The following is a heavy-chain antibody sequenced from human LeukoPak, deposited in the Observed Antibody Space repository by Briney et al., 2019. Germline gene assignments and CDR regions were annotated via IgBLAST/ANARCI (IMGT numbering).Heavy chain of an antibody. CDR2: IYYSGRT. CDR1: GGSINSYF. Sequence: SETLSLTCTVTGGSINSYFWGWIRQPPGKRLEWIGYIYYSGRTNYNPSLKRRVTMSEDASTNQLSLKLSSVTAADTAVYYCARGTTKGYYYDTSGYYVKWGQGALVTVSS. CDR3: ARGTTKGYYYDTSGYYVK. V-gene: IGHV4-59*01. J-gene: IGHJ4*02. D-gene: IGHD3-22*01.